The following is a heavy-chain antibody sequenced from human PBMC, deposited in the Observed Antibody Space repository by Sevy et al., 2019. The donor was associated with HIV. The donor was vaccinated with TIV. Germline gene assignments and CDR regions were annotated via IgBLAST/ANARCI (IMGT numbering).Heavy chain of an antibody. CDR2: ISSGSSYI. Sequence: GGSPRLSFAASGFTFSNYFINWVRQAPGKGLEWVSSISSGSSYIFYADSVKGRFTISRDNAKNSLYLHMNSLRAEDTAVYYCARGDYYGSLYYFDYWGPGTLVTVSS. CDR3: ARGDYYGSLYYFDY. J-gene: IGHJ4*02. V-gene: IGHV3-21*01. CDR1: GFTFSNYF. D-gene: IGHD3-10*01.